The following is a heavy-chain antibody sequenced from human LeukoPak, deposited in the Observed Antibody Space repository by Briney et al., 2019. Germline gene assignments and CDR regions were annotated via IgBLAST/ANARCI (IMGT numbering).Heavy chain of an antibody. D-gene: IGHD2-2*01. J-gene: IGHJ4*02. CDR1: GYSFTSHY. CDR2: INPNSGGT. Sequence: ASVKVSCRASGYSFTSHYMHWVRQAPGQGLEWMGWINPNSGGTNYAQKFQGRVTMTRDTSISTAYMELSRLRSDDTAVYYCARGGQLLGIDFDYWGQGTLVTVSS. CDR3: ARGGQLLGIDFDY. V-gene: IGHV1-2*02.